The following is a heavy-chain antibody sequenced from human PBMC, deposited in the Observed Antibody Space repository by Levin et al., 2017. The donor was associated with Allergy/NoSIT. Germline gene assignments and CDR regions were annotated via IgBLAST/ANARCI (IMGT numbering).Heavy chain of an antibody. CDR3: ARHSSGFSCAYDFDY. V-gene: IGHV4-59*08. CDR1: GGSITGYY. J-gene: IGHJ4*02. Sequence: SETLSLTCTVSGGSITGYYWSWIRQSPWKGLEWIGYINEIGTTSYTPSLNSRLTIPVDTSKNHFSLKLSSVTAADTAVYYCARHSSGFSCAYDFDYWGQGTLVTVSS. CDR2: INEIGTT. D-gene: IGHD5-18*01.